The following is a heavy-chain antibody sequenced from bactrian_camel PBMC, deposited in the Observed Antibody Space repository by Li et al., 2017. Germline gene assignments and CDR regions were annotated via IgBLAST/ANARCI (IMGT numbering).Heavy chain of an antibody. CDR3: ARQSPYISYKY. D-gene: IGHD2*01. J-gene: IGHJ4*01. Sequence: HVQLVESGGDLVQPGGSLRLSCAASEFTSSSAYMTWVRQAPGKGLEWVSSIYSDGTKTHYADSVKGRFTISRDNAKNTVYLQMNSLTSEDTARYYCARQSPYISYKYWGQGTQVTVS. CDR1: EFTSSSAY. CDR2: IYSDGTKT. V-gene: IGHV3-2*01.